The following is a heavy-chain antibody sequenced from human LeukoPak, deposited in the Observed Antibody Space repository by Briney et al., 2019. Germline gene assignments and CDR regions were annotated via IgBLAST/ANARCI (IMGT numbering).Heavy chain of an antibody. Sequence: GGSLRLSCAASGFTFSSYSMNWVRQAPGKGLEWVSSISSSSRYIYYADSVKGRFTISRDNAKNSLYLQMNSLRAEDTAVYYCARDGWGIAAAGLDYWGQGTLVTVSS. V-gene: IGHV3-21*01. CDR2: ISSSSRYI. J-gene: IGHJ4*02. CDR1: GFTFSSYS. D-gene: IGHD6-13*01. CDR3: ARDGWGIAAAGLDY.